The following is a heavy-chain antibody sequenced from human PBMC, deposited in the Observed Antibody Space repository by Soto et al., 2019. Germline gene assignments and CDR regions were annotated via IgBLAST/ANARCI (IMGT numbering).Heavy chain of an antibody. Sequence: QVQLQESGPGLVKPSQTLSLTCTVSGGSISSGGYYWTWIRQHPGKGLGWIGYNYYSGITYYNPALKSRVTISLDTSKNQCSLKLSSVTAADTAVYYCARGSSIAGLYYGMDVWGQGTTVTVSS. J-gene: IGHJ6*02. CDR3: ARGSSIAGLYYGMDV. V-gene: IGHV4-31*03. CDR1: GGSISSGGYY. CDR2: NYYSGIT. D-gene: IGHD6-6*01.